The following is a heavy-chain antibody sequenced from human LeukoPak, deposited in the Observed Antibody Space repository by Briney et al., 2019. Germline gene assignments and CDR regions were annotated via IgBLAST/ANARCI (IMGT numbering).Heavy chain of an antibody. V-gene: IGHV3-21*01. Sequence: GGSLRLSCAASRFTFSTYSMNWVRQAPGKGLEWVSSISSTSSYTYYADSVQGRFTISRDNAKNSLYLQMNSLRAEDTAVYYCARDRHIAGAGYYFDYWGQGTLVTVSS. D-gene: IGHD6-19*01. CDR3: ARDRHIAGAGYYFDY. CDR2: ISSTSSYT. J-gene: IGHJ4*02. CDR1: RFTFSTYS.